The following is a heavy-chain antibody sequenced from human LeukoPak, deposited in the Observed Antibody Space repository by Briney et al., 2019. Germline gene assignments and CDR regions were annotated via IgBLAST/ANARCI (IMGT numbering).Heavy chain of an antibody. Sequence: GGSLRLSCAASGFTFSSYSMNWVRQAPGRGLEWVSSISSSSSYIYYADSVKGRFTISRDNAKNSLYLQVNSLRAEDTAVYYCARDLIRIAARPFDYWGQGTLVTVSS. CDR1: GFTFSSYS. V-gene: IGHV3-21*01. CDR3: ARDLIRIAARPFDY. D-gene: IGHD6-6*01. J-gene: IGHJ4*02. CDR2: ISSSSSYI.